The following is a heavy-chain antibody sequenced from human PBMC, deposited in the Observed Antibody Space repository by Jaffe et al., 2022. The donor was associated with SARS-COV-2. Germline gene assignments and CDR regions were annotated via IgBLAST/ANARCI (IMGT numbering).Heavy chain of an antibody. D-gene: IGHD2-2*01. CDR3: ARTASYAFDI. CDR1: GYTFSSYA. Sequence: QVQLVQSGAEVKKPGASVRVSCKASGYTFSSYALHWVRQAPGQRLEWMGWINAGYGSTRYSQEFQGRVTITRDTSATTVYLEMSSLRSEDTAVYYCARTASYAFDIWGQGTVVTVSS. J-gene: IGHJ3*02. V-gene: IGHV1-3*01. CDR2: INAGYGST.